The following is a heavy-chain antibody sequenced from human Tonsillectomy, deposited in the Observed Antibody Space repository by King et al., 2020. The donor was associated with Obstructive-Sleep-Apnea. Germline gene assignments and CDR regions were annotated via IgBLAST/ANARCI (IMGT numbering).Heavy chain of an antibody. CDR3: AKDKIGVIRPHKNYFDY. CDR2: IRYDGSDK. Sequence: VQSGGSLRLSCAASGFTFSSYANHWVRQAPGKGLEWVAFIRYDGSDKYYRDSVKGRFTISRDNSKKTVYLEMHSLRAEDTAVYYCAKDKIGVIRPHKNYFDYWGQGTLVTVSS. J-gene: IGHJ4*02. V-gene: IGHV3-30*02. D-gene: IGHD2/OR15-2a*01. CDR1: GFTFSSYA.